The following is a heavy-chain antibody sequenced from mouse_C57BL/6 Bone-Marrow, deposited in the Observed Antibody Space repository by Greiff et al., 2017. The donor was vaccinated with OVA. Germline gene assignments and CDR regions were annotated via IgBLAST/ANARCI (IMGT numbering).Heavy chain of an antibody. CDR3: ARAYYSDYGGPKDY. Sequence: QVQLQQPGAELVKPGASVKLSCKASGYTFTSYWMHWVKQRPGQGLEWIGMIHPNSGSTNYNEKFKSKATLTVDKSSSTAYMQLSSLTSEDSAVYYCARAYYSDYGGPKDYWGQGTSVTVSS. J-gene: IGHJ4*01. CDR2: IHPNSGST. D-gene: IGHD2-5*01. V-gene: IGHV1-64*01. CDR1: GYTFTSYW.